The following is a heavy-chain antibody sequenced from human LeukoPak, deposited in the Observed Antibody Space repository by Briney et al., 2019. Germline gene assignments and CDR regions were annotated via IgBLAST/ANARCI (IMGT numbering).Heavy chain of an antibody. J-gene: IGHJ4*02. CDR1: GYTFTSYG. V-gene: IGHV1-18*01. CDR3: ARGLDSSGWSYFEY. Sequence: GASVKVSCKASGYTFTSYGISWVRQAPGQGLEWMGWISAYNGNTNYAQKLQGRVTMTTDTSTSTAYMELSSLRSEDTAVYYCARGLDSSGWSYFEYWGQGTLVTVSS. D-gene: IGHD6-19*01. CDR2: ISAYNGNT.